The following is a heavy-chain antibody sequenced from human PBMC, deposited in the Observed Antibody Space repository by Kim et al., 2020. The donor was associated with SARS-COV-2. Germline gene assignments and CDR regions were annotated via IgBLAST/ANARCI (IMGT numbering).Heavy chain of an antibody. Sequence: SETLSLTCTVSGGSISSYYWSWIRQPPGKGLEWIGYIYYSGSTNYNPSLKSRVTISVDTSKNQFSLKLSSVTAADTAVYYCARHLGYYDILTGSQGYFDLCGRGTLVTVSS. CDR1: GGSISSYY. J-gene: IGHJ2*01. V-gene: IGHV4-59*08. D-gene: IGHD3-9*01. CDR2: IYYSGST. CDR3: ARHLGYYDILTGSQGYFDL.